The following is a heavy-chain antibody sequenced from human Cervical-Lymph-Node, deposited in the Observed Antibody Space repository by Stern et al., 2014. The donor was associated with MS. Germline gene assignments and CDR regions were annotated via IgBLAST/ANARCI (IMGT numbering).Heavy chain of an antibody. CDR3: ARLIAGRSGYEYYYYNMEV. CDR2: IHPGDSDT. V-gene: IGHV5-51*01. D-gene: IGHD3-9*01. J-gene: IGHJ6*02. Sequence: MQLVQSGAEVKKPGESLKISCKGSGYRFNTYWIGWVRQMPGKGLDWMGIIHPGDSDTRYSPSFQGQVTISVDKSISTAYLQWNSLKASDTAMYYCARLIAGRSGYEYYYYNMEVWGQGTTVTVSS. CDR1: GYRFNTYW.